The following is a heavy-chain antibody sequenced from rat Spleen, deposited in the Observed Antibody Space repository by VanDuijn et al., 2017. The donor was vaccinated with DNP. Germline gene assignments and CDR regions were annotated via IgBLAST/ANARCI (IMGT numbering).Heavy chain of an antibody. V-gene: IGHV10-4*01. Sequence: EVQVVESGGGLVQPKGSLKLSCAASGLDFNTYAMSWVRQAPGKGLDWVATISIKTHNYATLYADSVKERFTMSRDTSQGMVYLQVNNLKTEDTATYYCARWGDYFDYWGQGVMVTVSS. CDR2: ISIKTHNYAT. D-gene: IGHD1-12*02. CDR1: GLDFNTYA. J-gene: IGHJ2*01. CDR3: ARWGDYFDY.